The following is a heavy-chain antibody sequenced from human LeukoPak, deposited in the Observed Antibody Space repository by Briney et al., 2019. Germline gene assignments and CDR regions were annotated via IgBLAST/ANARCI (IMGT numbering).Heavy chain of an antibody. D-gene: IGHD6-13*01. V-gene: IGHV4-38-2*02. CDR3: ARSRYGSSWYLGY. J-gene: IGHJ4*02. CDR1: GYSISSGYY. Sequence: SETLSLTCTVSGYSISSGYYWGWIRQPPGKGLEWIGSIYHSGSTYYNPSLKSRVTISVDTSKNQFSLKLSSVTAADTAVYYCARSRYGSSWYLGYWGQGTLVTVSS. CDR2: IYHSGST.